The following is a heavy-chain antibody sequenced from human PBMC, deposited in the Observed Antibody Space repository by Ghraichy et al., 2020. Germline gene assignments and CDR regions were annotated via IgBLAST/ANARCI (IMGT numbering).Heavy chain of an antibody. Sequence: SETLSLTCTVSGGSISSGGYYWSWIRQHPGKGLEWIGYIYYSGSTYYNPSLKSRVTISVDTSKNQFSLKLSSVTAADTAVYYCARDRGEEGYYYYYGMDVWGQGTTVTVSS. V-gene: IGHV4-31*03. D-gene: IGHD3-16*01. CDR3: ARDRGEEGYYYYYGMDV. CDR2: IYYSGST. J-gene: IGHJ6*02. CDR1: GGSISSGGYY.